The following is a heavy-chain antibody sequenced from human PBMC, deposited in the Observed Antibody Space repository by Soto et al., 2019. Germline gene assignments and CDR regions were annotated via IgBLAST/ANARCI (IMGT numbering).Heavy chain of an antibody. CDR1: GYSFTSYW. J-gene: IGHJ4*02. CDR2: ISPSDSHT. CDR3: ARLGGSYLPNPADY. D-gene: IGHD1-26*01. Sequence: EVQLVQSGPEVKTPGESLKISCKGSGYSFTSYWIGWVRQMPGKGLEWMGIISPSDSHTRYSPSFQGQVTISADKSISPAYLQWSSLKASDTAIYYCARLGGSYLPNPADYWGQGTLVTVSS. V-gene: IGHV5-51*01.